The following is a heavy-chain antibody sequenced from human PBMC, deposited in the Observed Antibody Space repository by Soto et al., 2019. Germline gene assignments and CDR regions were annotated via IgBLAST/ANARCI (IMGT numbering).Heavy chain of an antibody. CDR3: ARGSNQDY. CDR2: INNDGSEK. Sequence: EVQLVESGGDLVQPGGSLRLSCVASGFTFSPSWMSWVRQAPGRGLQWVATINNDGSEKYYADSVKGRFTISRDNARDSLYLQLTSLRAEDTAIYDCARGSNQDYWGQGTLVAVSS. D-gene: IGHD2-8*01. V-gene: IGHV3-7*03. J-gene: IGHJ4*02. CDR1: GFTFSPSW.